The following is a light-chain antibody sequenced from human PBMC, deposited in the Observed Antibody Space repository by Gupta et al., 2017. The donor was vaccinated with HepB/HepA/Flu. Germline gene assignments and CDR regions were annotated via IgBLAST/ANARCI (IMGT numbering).Light chain of an antibody. Sequence: SALTQPASVSGSPGQSIPIPCTGTSSDVGGYNYVSCYQQHPGKAPKLMIYDVSNRPSGGSNRFSGSKSGNTASLTISGLQAEDEADYYCSSYTSSSTLAYAFGTGTKVTVL. CDR2: DVS. CDR3: SSYTSSSTLAYA. J-gene: IGLJ1*01. V-gene: IGLV2-14*01. CDR1: SSDVGGYNY.